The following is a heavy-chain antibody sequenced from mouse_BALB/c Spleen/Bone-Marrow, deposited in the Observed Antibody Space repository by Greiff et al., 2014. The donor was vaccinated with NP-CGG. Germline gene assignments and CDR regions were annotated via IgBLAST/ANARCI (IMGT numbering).Heavy chain of an antibody. V-gene: IGHV1-4*01. CDR3: ARGGNYVWCAY. Sequence: VQLQQSGAELARPGASVKMSCKASGYTFTRYTMHWVKQRPGQGLEWIGYINPSSGYTNYNQKFKDKATLTADKSSSTAYMQLSSLTSEDSAVHYCARGGNYVWCAYWGQGSLVTVSA. CDR1: GYTFTRYT. D-gene: IGHD2-1*01. CDR2: INPSSGYT. J-gene: IGHJ3*01.